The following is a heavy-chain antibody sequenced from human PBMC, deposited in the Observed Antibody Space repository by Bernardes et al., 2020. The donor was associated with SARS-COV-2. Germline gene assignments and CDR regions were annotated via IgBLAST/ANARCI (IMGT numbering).Heavy chain of an antibody. CDR3: ARSGSGWDFGN. Sequence: SETLSLTCSVSGGSIRSYYWSWIRQPPGKGLEWIGYIYYSGSTSSNPSLKSRVTISVDTSENRFSLRLSSVTAADTAVYYCARSGSGWDFGNWGQGNLVTVSS. V-gene: IGHV4-59*01. J-gene: IGHJ4*02. CDR2: IYYSGST. CDR1: GGSIRSYY. D-gene: IGHD6-19*01.